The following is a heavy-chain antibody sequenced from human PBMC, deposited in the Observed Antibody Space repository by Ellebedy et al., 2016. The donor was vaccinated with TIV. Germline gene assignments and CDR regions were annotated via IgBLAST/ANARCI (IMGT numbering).Heavy chain of an antibody. J-gene: IGHJ5*02. V-gene: IGHV4-39*01. CDR2: IYYRGNT. CDR1: GGSFSSSSYF. CDR3: ASFHSNYWFNP. Sequence: MPSETLSLPCTVSGGSFSSSSYFWGSFRRPPGKGLEWIGSIYYRGNTYCNPSLKSRVTISVHTSKNQFSLKRSSVTAADTAVYYCASFHSNYWFNPWGQGTLVTVSS.